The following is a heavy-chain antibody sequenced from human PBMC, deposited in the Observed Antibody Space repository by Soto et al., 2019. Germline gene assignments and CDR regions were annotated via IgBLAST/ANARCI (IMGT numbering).Heavy chain of an antibody. CDR1: GFTFSSDG. V-gene: IGHV3-30*18. CDR3: AKDFSSGPLLGYYYYYGMDV. D-gene: IGHD3-3*01. Sequence: GGSLRLSCAASGFTFSSDGMHWVRQAPGKGREWVAVISYDGSNKYYADSVKGRFTISRDNSKNTLYLQMNSLRAEDTAVYYCAKDFSSGPLLGYYYYYGMDVWGQGTTVTVSS. CDR2: ISYDGSNK. J-gene: IGHJ6*02.